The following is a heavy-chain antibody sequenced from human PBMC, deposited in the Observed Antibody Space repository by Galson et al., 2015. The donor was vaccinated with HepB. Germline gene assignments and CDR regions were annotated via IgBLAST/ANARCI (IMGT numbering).Heavy chain of an antibody. CDR2: ISSSSITK. CDR1: GFSFNIYS. J-gene: IGHJ4*02. CDR3: ARDYVVSSGYFYVGFDY. Sequence: SLRLSCAASGFSFNIYSMNWVRQAPGRGLEWVSYISSSSITKYYADSVKGRFTISRDNTENTLYPHMNSLRAEDTAVYYCARDYVVSSGYFYVGFDYWGQGALVTVST. D-gene: IGHD3-22*01. V-gene: IGHV3-48*04.